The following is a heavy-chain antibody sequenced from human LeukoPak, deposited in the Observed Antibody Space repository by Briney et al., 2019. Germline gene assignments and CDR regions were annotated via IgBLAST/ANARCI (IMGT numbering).Heavy chain of an antibody. V-gene: IGHV3-21*01. Sequence: GSLRLSCAASGFTFSSYSMNWVRQAPGKGLEWVSSISSSSSYIYYADSVKGRFTISRDNAKNSLYLQMNSLRAEDTAVYYCARLYCSSTSWYIGASYDYWGQGTLVTVSS. J-gene: IGHJ4*02. D-gene: IGHD2-2*02. CDR3: ARLYCSSTSWYIGASYDY. CDR2: ISSSSSYI. CDR1: GFTFSSYS.